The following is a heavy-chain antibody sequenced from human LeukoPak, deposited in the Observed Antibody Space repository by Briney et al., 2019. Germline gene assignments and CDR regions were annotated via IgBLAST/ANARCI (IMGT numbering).Heavy chain of an antibody. CDR1: GYTFTGYY. Sequence: ASVKVSCKASGYTFTGYYMHWVRQAPGQGLEWMGWINPNSGDTNYAQKFQGRVTMTRDTSISTAYMELSRLRSDDTAVYYCARGGTTVTTGGYWGQGTLVTVSS. CDR3: ARGGTTVTTGGY. CDR2: INPNSGDT. J-gene: IGHJ4*02. V-gene: IGHV1-2*02. D-gene: IGHD4-17*01.